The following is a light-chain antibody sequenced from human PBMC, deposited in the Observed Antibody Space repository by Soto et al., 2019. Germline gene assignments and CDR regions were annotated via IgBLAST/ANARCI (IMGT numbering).Light chain of an antibody. CDR3: QQSYATLLT. J-gene: IGKJ3*01. CDR2: AAY. CDR1: QSISNY. Sequence: DIQMTQSPSSLSASVGDRVTITCRASQSISNYLNWYQQKPGKAPKLLIYAAYSLQSGVPSRFSGSGSGTDFTLTISSLQPEDFATYSCQQSYATLLTFGPGTNVHI. V-gene: IGKV1-39*01.